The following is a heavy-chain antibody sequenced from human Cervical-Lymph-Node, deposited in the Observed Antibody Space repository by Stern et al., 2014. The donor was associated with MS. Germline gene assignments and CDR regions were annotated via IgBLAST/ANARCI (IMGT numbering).Heavy chain of an antibody. J-gene: IGHJ4*02. Sequence: LQLVESGPGLVKPSETLSLTCTVSGGSISNYYWSWIRQPPGKELEWIGYISHSGHTNYNPSLKSRVTLSIDTSKNQFSLKLTSVTAADTAVYYCARDGRYDFWSFDYWGQGTLVTVSS. V-gene: IGHV4-59*12. D-gene: IGHD3-3*01. CDR2: ISHSGHT. CDR3: ARDGRYDFWSFDY. CDR1: GGSISNYY.